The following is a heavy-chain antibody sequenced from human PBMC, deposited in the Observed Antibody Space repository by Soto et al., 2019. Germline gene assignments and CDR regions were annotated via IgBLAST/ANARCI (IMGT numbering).Heavy chain of an antibody. V-gene: IGHV4-39*01. CDR3: VSQRTTVPTQAYFDY. CDR1: GGSVTNSSYY. D-gene: IGHD4-17*01. Sequence: WETLSLTCTVSGGSVTNSSYYWGWIRQSPGKGLEWIGSVYYRGRSYSKSSVKSRVTISVDTSKNRFSLSLNSVTASDTAVYFCVSQRTTVPTQAYFDYWGPGALVTVSS. CDR2: VYYRGRS. J-gene: IGHJ4*02.